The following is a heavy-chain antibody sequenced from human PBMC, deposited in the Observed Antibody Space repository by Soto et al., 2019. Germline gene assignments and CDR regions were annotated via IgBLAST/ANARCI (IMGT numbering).Heavy chain of an antibody. Sequence: GGSLRLSCAASGFTFSGFSMNWVRQAPGKGLEWVSSVTSSPSSMFYADSVKGRFTISRDDAKNSLFLQMNSLRADDTAVYYCAREAVFASSGNVLDYWGRGPLVTVSS. CDR2: VTSSPSSM. D-gene: IGHD3-22*01. V-gene: IGHV3-21*01. J-gene: IGHJ4*02. CDR1: GFTFSGFS. CDR3: AREAVFASSGNVLDY.